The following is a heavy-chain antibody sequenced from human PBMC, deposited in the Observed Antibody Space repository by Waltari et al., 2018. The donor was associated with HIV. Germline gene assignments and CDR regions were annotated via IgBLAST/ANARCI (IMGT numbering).Heavy chain of an antibody. D-gene: IGHD6-19*01. Sequence: QLQLQESGPGLVKPSETLSLTCTVSGGSISSSSYYWGWIRQPPGKGLEWIGSIYYSGSTYYNPSLKSRVTISVDTSKNQFSLKLSSVTAADTAVYYCARNEGLAVAGDYYFDYWGQGTLVTVSS. V-gene: IGHV4-39*07. J-gene: IGHJ4*02. CDR3: ARNEGLAVAGDYYFDY. CDR1: GGSISSSSYY. CDR2: IYYSGST.